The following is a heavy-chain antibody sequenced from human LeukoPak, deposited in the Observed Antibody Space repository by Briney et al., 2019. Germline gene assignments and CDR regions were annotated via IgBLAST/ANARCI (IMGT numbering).Heavy chain of an antibody. CDR3: ARVGGYYYDSSGYGYGY. Sequence: GASVKVSCEASGYTFTGYYMHWVRQAPGQGLEWMGWINPNSGGTNYAQKFQGRVTMTRDTSISTAYMELSRLRSDDTAVYYCARVGGYYYDSSGYGYGYWGQGTLVTVSS. J-gene: IGHJ4*02. D-gene: IGHD3-22*01. CDR1: GYTFTGYY. V-gene: IGHV1-2*02. CDR2: INPNSGGT.